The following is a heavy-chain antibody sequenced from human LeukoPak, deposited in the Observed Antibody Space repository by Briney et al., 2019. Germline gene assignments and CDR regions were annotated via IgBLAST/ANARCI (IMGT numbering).Heavy chain of an antibody. D-gene: IGHD2-2*01. CDR2: INPNSGGT. V-gene: IGHV1-2*02. CDR3: ARDHGGIVVVPAANNWFDP. J-gene: IGHJ5*02. Sequence: ASVKVSCKASGYTFTGYYMHWVRQAPGQGLEWMGWINPNSGGTNYAQKFQGRVTMTRDTSISTAYMELSRLRSDDTAVYYCARDHGGIVVVPAANNWFDPWGQGTLVTVSS. CDR1: GYTFTGYY.